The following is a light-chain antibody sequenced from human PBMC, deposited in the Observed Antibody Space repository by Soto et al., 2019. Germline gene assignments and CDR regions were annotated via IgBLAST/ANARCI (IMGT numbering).Light chain of an antibody. CDR3: HQYDNWPPWT. Sequence: EVVVTQSPCALSVSLRESATLSCMASQSVDGYLAWYQQKPGQAPRLLIYGASTRATGIPARFSGSGSGTEFTLTISSLQSEDFAVYYCHQYDNWPPWTFGQGTKVDIK. V-gene: IGKV3-15*01. J-gene: IGKJ1*01. CDR2: GAS. CDR1: QSVDGY.